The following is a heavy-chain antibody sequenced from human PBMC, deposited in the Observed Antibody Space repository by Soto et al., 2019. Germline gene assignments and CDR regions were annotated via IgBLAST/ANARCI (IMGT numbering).Heavy chain of an antibody. D-gene: IGHD5-12*01. Sequence: WASVKVSCKASGYTFTSYGISWVRQAPGQGLEWMGWISAYNGNTNYAQKLQGRVTMTTDTSTSTAYMELRSLRSDDTAVYYCARDRREMATILYYYYYYGMDVWGQGTTVTVS. CDR1: GYTFTSYG. V-gene: IGHV1-18*01. CDR3: ARDRREMATILYYYYYYGMDV. CDR2: ISAYNGNT. J-gene: IGHJ6*02.